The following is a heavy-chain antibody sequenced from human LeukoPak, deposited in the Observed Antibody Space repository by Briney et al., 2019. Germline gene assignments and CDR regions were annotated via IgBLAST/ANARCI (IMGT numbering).Heavy chain of an antibody. Sequence: ASVKVSCKASGYTFSGYYIHWVRRAPGQGLEWMAWINPKSGGTKYAQKFQGRVTMTRDTSMTTAHMEMSSLRSDDTAVYYCAKEGAVASFDYWGQGTLVTVSS. CDR2: INPKSGGT. CDR3: AKEGAVASFDY. D-gene: IGHD6-19*01. J-gene: IGHJ4*02. V-gene: IGHV1-2*02. CDR1: GYTFSGYY.